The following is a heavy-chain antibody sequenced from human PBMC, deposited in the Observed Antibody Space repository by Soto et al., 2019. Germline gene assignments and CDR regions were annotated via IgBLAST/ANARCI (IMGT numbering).Heavy chain of an antibody. CDR3: ARLNYYDFWSGYSQSYYFDY. V-gene: IGHV4-31*03. J-gene: IGHJ4*02. Sequence: PSETLSLTCTVSGGSISSGGYYWSWIRQHPGKGLEWIGYIYYSGSTYYNPSLKSRVTISVDTSKNQFSLKLSSVTAADTAVYYCARLNYYDFWSGYSQSYYFDYWGQGTLVTVSS. CDR2: IYYSGST. CDR1: GGSISSGGYY. D-gene: IGHD3-3*01.